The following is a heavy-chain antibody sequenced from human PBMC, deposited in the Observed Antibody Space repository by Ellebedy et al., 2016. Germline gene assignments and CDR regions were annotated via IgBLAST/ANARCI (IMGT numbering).Heavy chain of an antibody. CDR2: IYPGDSDT. J-gene: IGHJ4*02. CDR1: GYSFTSYW. D-gene: IGHD6-25*01. V-gene: IGHV5-51*01. CDR3: ARLHNVPSGALDY. Sequence: KVSXXGSGYSFTSYWIGWVRQMPGKGLEWMGIIYPGDSDTRYSPSFQGQVTISADKSISTAYLQWSSLKASDTAMYYCARLHNVPSGALDYWGQGTLVTVSS.